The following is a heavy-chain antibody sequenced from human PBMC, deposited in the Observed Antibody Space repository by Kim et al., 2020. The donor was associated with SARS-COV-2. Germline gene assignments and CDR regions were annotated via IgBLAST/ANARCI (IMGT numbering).Heavy chain of an antibody. D-gene: IGHD6-13*01. V-gene: IGHV4-34*01. J-gene: IGHJ6*02. CDR3: ARGLRRHSSSLGPPTPAYGMDV. CDR1: GGSFSGYY. CDR2: INHSGST. Sequence: SETLSLTCAVYGGSFSGYYWSWIRQPPGKGLEWIGEINHSGSTNYNPSLKSRVTISVDTSKNQFSLKLSSVTAADTAVYYCARGLRRHSSSLGPPTPAYGMDVWGQGTTVTVSS.